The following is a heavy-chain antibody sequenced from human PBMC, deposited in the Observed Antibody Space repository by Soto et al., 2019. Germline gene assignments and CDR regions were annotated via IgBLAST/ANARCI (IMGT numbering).Heavy chain of an antibody. CDR2: ISYSGNT. V-gene: IGHV4-59*01. CDR3: AGLRGYAGSPIDY. J-gene: IGHJ4*02. D-gene: IGHD2-15*01. Sequence: SETLSLTCTVSGGSIISGYWSWIRQPPGKGLEWIGYISYSGNTNYNPSLESRVTMSVDTPKNQFSLRLSSVTTADTAVYYCAGLRGYAGSPIDYWGQGTLVTVSS. CDR1: GGSIISGY.